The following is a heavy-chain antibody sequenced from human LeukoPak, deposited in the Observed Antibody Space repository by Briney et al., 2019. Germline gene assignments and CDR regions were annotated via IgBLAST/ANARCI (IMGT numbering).Heavy chain of an antibody. CDR1: GFTFSSYS. CDR3: ARVFFGEDLGGYYYYYYMDV. Sequence: PGGSLRLSCAASGFTFSSYSMNWVRQAPGKGLEWVSSISSSSSYIYYADSVKGRFTISRDNAKNSLYLQMNSLRAGDTAVYYCARVFFGEDLGGYYYYYYMDVWGQGTTVTVSS. V-gene: IGHV3-21*01. J-gene: IGHJ6*03. CDR2: ISSSSSYI. D-gene: IGHD3-16*01.